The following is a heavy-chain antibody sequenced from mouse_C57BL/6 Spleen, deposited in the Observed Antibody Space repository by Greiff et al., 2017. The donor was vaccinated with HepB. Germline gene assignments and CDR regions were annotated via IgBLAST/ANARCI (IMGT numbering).Heavy chain of an antibody. Sequence: EVKLEESGPGLAKPSQTLSLTCSVTGYSITSDYWNWIRKFPGKKLEYMGYISYSGSTYYNPSLKSRISITRDTSKNQYYLPLNSVTTEDTATYYCARAIYYDYDEDWYFDVWGTGTTVTVSS. J-gene: IGHJ1*03. V-gene: IGHV3-8*01. CDR3: ARAIYYDYDEDWYFDV. D-gene: IGHD2-4*01. CDR2: ISYSGST. CDR1: GYSITSDY.